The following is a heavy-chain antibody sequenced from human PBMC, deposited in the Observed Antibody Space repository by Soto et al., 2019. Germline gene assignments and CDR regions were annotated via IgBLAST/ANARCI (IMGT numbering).Heavy chain of an antibody. V-gene: IGHV4-4*02. CDR2: IYHSGGI. CDR1: GVSISSNVW. Sequence: PSETLSLTCGVSGVSISSNVWWSWVRQSPGKRLEWIAEIYHSGGITYNPSFRSRVIISVDKSKNQFSLELTSLTAADTAMYYCARLVRVVVNEEVHWTFDLWGRGXQVTVSS. J-gene: IGHJ2*01. CDR3: ARLVRVVVNEEVHWTFDL. D-gene: IGHD2-2*01.